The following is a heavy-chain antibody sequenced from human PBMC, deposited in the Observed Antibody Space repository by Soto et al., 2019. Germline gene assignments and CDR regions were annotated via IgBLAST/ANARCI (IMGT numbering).Heavy chain of an antibody. V-gene: IGHV3-7*05. Sequence: EVQLVESGGGLAQPGGSLRLSCTASGFTFSNYWMNWVRQAPGKGLEWVANINKDGSKEDYVDSVKGRFTISRDNAKNSVQLELIRLRTEDTAVYFCARGVMSQPGLDECCGQGSLVTVSS. CDR1: GFTFSNYW. J-gene: IGHJ4*02. CDR3: ARGVMSQPGLDEC. D-gene: IGHD6-19*01. CDR2: INKDGSKE.